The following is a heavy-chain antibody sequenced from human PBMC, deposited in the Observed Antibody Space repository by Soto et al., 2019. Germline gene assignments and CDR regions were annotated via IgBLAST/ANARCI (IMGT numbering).Heavy chain of an antibody. D-gene: IGHD3-16*01. CDR1: GGSFSPYY. J-gene: IGHJ4*02. Sequence: SETLSLTCAVYGGSFSPYYWTWIRQTPGKGLEWIGEIDHSGSTNYNPSLKSRVTISVDASKNQFSLKMGSLTAADTAIYYCARSPTFYNYVWGNSTYWGQGALVTVSS. V-gene: IGHV4-34*01. CDR3: ARSPTFYNYVWGNSTY. CDR2: IDHSGST.